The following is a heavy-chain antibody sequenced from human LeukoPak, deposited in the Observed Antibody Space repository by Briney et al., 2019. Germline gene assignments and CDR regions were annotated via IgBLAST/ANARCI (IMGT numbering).Heavy chain of an antibody. D-gene: IGHD3-3*01. Sequence: SQTLSLTCTVSGGSINSGSYYWSWIRQPAGKGLEWIGRIYTSGSTNYNPSLKSRVTISVDTSKNQFSLKLSSVTAADTAVYYCARGTIRFLEWFPDDYWGQGTLVTVSS. J-gene: IGHJ4*02. CDR1: GGSINSGSYY. CDR3: ARGTIRFLEWFPDDY. V-gene: IGHV4-61*02. CDR2: IYTSGST.